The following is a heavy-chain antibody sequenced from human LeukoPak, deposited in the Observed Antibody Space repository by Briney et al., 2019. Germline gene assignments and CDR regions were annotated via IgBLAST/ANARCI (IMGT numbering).Heavy chain of an antibody. CDR3: ARHGSSWYGYYYYGMDV. Sequence: ASVKVSCKAYGYTFTSYAMNWVRQAPGQGLEWMGWINTNTGNPTYAQGFTGRFVFSLDTSVSTAYLQISSLKAEDTAVYYCARHGSSWYGYYYYGMDVWGQGTTVTVSS. CDR2: INTNTGNP. CDR1: GYTFTSYA. J-gene: IGHJ6*02. D-gene: IGHD6-13*01. V-gene: IGHV7-4-1*02.